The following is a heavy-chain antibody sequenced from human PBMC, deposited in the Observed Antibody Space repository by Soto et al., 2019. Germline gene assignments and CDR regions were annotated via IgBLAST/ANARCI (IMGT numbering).Heavy chain of an antibody. V-gene: IGHV5-51*01. CDR1: GYSFTSYW. Sequence: GESLKISCKGSGYSFTSYWIGWVRQMPGKGLEWMGIIYPGDSDTRYSPSFQGQVTISADKSIGTAYLQWSSLKASDTAMYYCAREPDGDNCLDAFDIWGQGTMVTVSS. J-gene: IGHJ3*02. D-gene: IGHD1-20*01. CDR2: IYPGDSDT. CDR3: AREPDGDNCLDAFDI.